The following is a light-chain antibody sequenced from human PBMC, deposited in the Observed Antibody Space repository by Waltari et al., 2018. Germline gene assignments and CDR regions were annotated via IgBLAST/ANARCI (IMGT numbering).Light chain of an antibody. CDR3: SSYTSSSKGV. CDR1: SSDVGGYNY. Sequence: QSALTQPASVSGSPGQSITISCTGTSSDVGGYNYVSWYQQHPGKAPKLMIYEVSKRPSGGSNRFAGSESGNTASLTISGLQAEDEADYYCSSYTSSSKGVFGGGTKLTVL. J-gene: IGLJ2*01. V-gene: IGLV2-14*01. CDR2: EVS.